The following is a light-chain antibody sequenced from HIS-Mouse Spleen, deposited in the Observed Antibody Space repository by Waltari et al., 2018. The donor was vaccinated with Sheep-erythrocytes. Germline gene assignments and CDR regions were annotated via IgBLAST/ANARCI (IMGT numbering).Light chain of an antibody. CDR2: RDS. J-gene: IGLJ3*02. V-gene: IGLV3-9*01. CDR1: NIGSKN. Sequence: SYELTQPLSVSVALGQTARITCGGNNIGSKNVHWYQQKPGQAPVLVIYRDSNRPSGIPERFSGSSSGTMATLTISGAQAMDEADYYCQAWDSSTAWVFGGGTKLTVL. CDR3: QAWDSSTAWV.